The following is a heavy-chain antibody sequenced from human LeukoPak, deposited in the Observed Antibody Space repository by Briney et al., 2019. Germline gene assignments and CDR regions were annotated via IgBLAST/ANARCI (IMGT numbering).Heavy chain of an antibody. Sequence: GGSLRLSCAASGFTFSSYATSWVRQAPGKGLEWVSAITGSGISTYYADSVKGRFTISRDNSKNTLYLQMASLRAEDTAVYYCAKAVALGFDYWGQGTLVTVSS. J-gene: IGHJ4*02. CDR2: ITGSGIST. CDR1: GFTFSSYA. V-gene: IGHV3-23*01. D-gene: IGHD2-21*01. CDR3: AKAVALGFDY.